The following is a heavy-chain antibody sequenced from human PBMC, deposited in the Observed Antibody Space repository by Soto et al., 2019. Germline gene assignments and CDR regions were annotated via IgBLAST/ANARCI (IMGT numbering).Heavy chain of an antibody. CDR1: GDSVSSNSAA. CDR3: ARDTAYYYDSSGYYYIDY. CDR2: TYYRSKWYN. J-gene: IGHJ4*02. V-gene: IGHV6-1*01. D-gene: IGHD3-22*01. Sequence: LLKQSQTLSLTCAISGDSVSSNSAAWNWIRQSPSRGLEWLGRTYYRSKWYNDYAVSVKSRITINPDTSKNQFSLQLNSVTPEDTAVYYCARDTAYYYDSSGYYYIDYWGQGTLVTVSS.